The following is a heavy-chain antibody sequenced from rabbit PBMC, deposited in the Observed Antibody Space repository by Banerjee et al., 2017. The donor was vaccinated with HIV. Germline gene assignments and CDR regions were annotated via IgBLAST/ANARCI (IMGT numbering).Heavy chain of an antibody. CDR1: GLDFSSRYW. CDR2: IDVSSGST. V-gene: IGHV1S45*01. CDR3: ARDSAGREDFNL. Sequence: QQQLEESGGDLVKPGASLTLTCTASGLDFSSRYWICWVRQAPGKGLEWIACIDVSSGSTHYASWAKGRFTISKTSSTTVTLQMTSLTAADTATYFCARDSAGREDFNLWGPGTLVTVS. D-gene: IGHD4-1*01. J-gene: IGHJ4*01.